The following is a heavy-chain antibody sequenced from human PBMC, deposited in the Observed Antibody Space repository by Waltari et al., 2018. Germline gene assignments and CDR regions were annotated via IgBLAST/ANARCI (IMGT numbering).Heavy chain of an antibody. CDR2: SSGSGGSA. D-gene: IGHD1-7*01. CDR3: AKGNYLHFFDC. Sequence: EVQLLESGGGMVQPGGSLRLSCAASGFTFSTYAMSWVRQAPGKGLKWVLSSSGSGGSAYYAESVKGRFTISRDNSKNTLFLQMNSLRAEDTAVYYCAKGNYLHFFDCWGQGTLVTVSS. V-gene: IGHV3-23*01. J-gene: IGHJ4*02. CDR1: GFTFSTYA.